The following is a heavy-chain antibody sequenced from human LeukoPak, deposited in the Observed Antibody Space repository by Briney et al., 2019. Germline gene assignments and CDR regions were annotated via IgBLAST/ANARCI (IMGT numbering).Heavy chain of an antibody. CDR3: ARVRGSYSFDY. D-gene: IGHD1-26*01. CDR1: GFTFSDYY. V-gene: IGHV3-11*01. CDR2: ISSTRSDTI. J-gene: IGHJ4*02. Sequence: TGGSLRLSCAASGFTFSDYYMSWIRQAPGKGLGCISCISSTRSDTIYYSDSVKGRFTISRDNAKNSLYLQMNSLRAEDTAVYYCARVRGSYSFDYWGQGTLVTVSS.